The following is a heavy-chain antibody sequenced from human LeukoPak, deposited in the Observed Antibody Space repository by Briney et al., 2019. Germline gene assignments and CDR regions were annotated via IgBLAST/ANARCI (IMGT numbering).Heavy chain of an antibody. J-gene: IGHJ4*02. CDR3: ARAEFYFDSSGYYPFDL. D-gene: IGHD3-22*01. V-gene: IGHV3-30*15. CDR2: ISYDGSKK. CDR1: GFTFSSYA. Sequence: GRSLRLSCAASGFTFSSYAAHWVRQAPGKGLEWVAAISYDGSKKYYADSVKGRFIISRDNSKNTLDLQVSSPRVEDTAMYYCARAEFYFDSSGYYPFDLWGQGTLVTVSS.